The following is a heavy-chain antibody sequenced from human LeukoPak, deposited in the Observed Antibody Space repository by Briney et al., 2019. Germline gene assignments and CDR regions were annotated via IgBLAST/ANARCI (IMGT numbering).Heavy chain of an antibody. Sequence: SETLSLTCAVYGGSFSGYYGSWIRQPPGKGLEWIGEINHSGSTNYNPSLKSRVTISVDTSKNQFSLKLSSVTAADTAVYYCARRAGMSSIAARLRVRADAFDIWGQGTMVTVSS. J-gene: IGHJ3*02. D-gene: IGHD6-6*01. CDR3: ARRAGMSSIAARLRVRADAFDI. CDR2: INHSGST. CDR1: GGSFSGYY. V-gene: IGHV4-34*01.